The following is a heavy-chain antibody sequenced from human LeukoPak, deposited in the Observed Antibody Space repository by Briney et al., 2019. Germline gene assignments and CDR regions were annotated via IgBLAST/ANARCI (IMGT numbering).Heavy chain of an antibody. D-gene: IGHD1-26*01. CDR1: GYTFTSYY. Sequence: ASVKVSCKASGYTFTSYYMHWVRQAPGQGLEWMGIINPSGGSTSYAQKFQGRVTMTRDTSTSTVYMELSSLRSEDTAVYYSAGVGHSDAFDLWGQGRMVTVSS. J-gene: IGHJ3*01. CDR3: AGVGHSDAFDL. V-gene: IGHV1-46*01. CDR2: INPSGGST.